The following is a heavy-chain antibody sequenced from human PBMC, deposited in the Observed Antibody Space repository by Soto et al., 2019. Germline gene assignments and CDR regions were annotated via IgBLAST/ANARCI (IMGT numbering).Heavy chain of an antibody. V-gene: IGHV3-11*06. CDR1: GFTFSDYY. CDR2: SSNSGTFS. D-gene: IGHD1-1*01. CDR3: ARSGDNYNRLDY. J-gene: IGHJ4*02. Sequence: LRLSCEGSGFTFSDYYISWIRQAPGKGLEWISYSSNSGTFSRYADSVKGRFSISRDNTKNLLYLQMNSLRAEDTAVYYCARSGDNYNRLDYWGQGTPVTVSS.